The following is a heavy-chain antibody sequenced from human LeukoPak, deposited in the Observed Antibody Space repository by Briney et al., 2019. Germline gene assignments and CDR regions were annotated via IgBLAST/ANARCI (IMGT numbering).Heavy chain of an antibody. V-gene: IGHV4-59*12. D-gene: IGHD3-22*01. CDR2: ISDTGST. CDR3: ARDRWRYYDSSGYLTAWFDP. J-gene: IGHJ5*02. Sequence: PSETLSLTCTVSGGSIIDYHWSWIRQPPGKGLEWIGCISDTGSTKYNPSLKSRVTMSVDTSKKQFSLKLSSVTAADTAVYYCARDRWRYYDSSGYLTAWFDPWGQGTLVTVSS. CDR1: GGSIIDYH.